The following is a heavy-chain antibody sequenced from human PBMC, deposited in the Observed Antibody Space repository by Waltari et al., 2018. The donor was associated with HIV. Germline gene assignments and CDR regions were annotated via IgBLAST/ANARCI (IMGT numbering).Heavy chain of an antibody. CDR3: ARDYYYDSSGYYPGDAFDI. J-gene: IGHJ3*02. V-gene: IGHV4-4*07. D-gene: IGHD3-22*01. CDR1: GGSISSYY. Sequence: QVQLQESGPGLVKPSETLSLTCTVPGGSISSYYWSWIRQPAGKGLEWIGRIYTSGSTNYNPSLKSRVTMSVDTSKNQFSLKLSSVTAADTAVYYCARDYYYDSSGYYPGDAFDIWGQGTMVTVSS. CDR2: IYTSGST.